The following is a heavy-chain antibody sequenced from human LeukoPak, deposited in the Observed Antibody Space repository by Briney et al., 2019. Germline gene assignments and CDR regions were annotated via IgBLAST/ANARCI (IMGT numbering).Heavy chain of an antibody. J-gene: IGHJ3*02. CDR1: GGSITSSSYY. D-gene: IGHD1-26*01. Sequence: SETLSLTCTVSGGSITSSSYYWGWTRQPPGKGLEWIGCIYSSGSTYYNPSLKSRVTISVDTSKNQFSLKLSSVTAADTAVYYCARVASGSYFDIWGHGTMVTVSS. CDR2: IYSSGST. V-gene: IGHV4-39*07. CDR3: ARVASGSYFDI.